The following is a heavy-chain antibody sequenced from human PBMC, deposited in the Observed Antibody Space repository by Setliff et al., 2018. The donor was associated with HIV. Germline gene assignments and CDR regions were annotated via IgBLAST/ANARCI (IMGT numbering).Heavy chain of an antibody. CDR3: ARGYYNFWSGYPPLDY. CDR1: GASISDYY. Sequence: PSETLSLTCTVSGASISDYYWSWIRQTPGKGLEWIGYISNSGSTNYNPSQKSRVTISVDASKSQISLKVSSVTAADTAVYYCARGYYNFWSGYPPLDYWGQGTLVTVSS. V-gene: IGHV4-59*08. J-gene: IGHJ4*02. D-gene: IGHD3-3*01. CDR2: ISNSGST.